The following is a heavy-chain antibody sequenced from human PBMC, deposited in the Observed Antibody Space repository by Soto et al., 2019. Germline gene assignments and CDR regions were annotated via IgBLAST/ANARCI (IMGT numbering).Heavy chain of an antibody. D-gene: IGHD3-3*01. Sequence: QITLNESGPTQVTPRQTLTLTCTFSGFSLTTSGVGVGWIRQSPGKAPEWLALIYWDDDKRYSPSLKSRLTITKDTSNNQVVLTMADLDPADTATYYCAHRVLRTVFGLVTTTAIYFDFWGQGTPVAVSS. CDR1: GFSLTTSGVG. CDR2: IYWDDDK. CDR3: AHRVLRTVFGLVTTTAIYFDF. J-gene: IGHJ4*02. V-gene: IGHV2-5*02.